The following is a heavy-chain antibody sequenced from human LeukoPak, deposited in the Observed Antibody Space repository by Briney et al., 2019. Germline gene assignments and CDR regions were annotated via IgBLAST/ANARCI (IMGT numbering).Heavy chain of an antibody. V-gene: IGHV1-2*02. CDR1: GYTFTGYY. CDR2: INPNSGGT. J-gene: IGHJ6*03. Sequence: ASVKVSCKASGYTFTGYYMHWVRQAPGQGLEWMGWINPNSGGTNYAQKFQGRVTMTRDTSISTAYMELSRLRSDDTAVYYCASQSSSWYFDYYYYMDVWGKGTTVTVSS. CDR3: ASQSSSWYFDYYYYMDV. D-gene: IGHD6-13*01.